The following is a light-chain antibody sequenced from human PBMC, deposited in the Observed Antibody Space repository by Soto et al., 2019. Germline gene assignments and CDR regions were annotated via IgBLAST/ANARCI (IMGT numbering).Light chain of an antibody. CDR3: QQYGSSPWP. V-gene: IGKV3-20*01. Sequence: EIVLTQSPGTLSLSPGEGATLSCRASQSVSSSFLAWYQQKPGQAPRLLIYGASSRATGIPDRFSGSGSGTDFTLTISRLEAGDFAVYYCQQYGSSPWPFGQGTKVEI. CDR1: QSVSSSF. J-gene: IGKJ1*01. CDR2: GAS.